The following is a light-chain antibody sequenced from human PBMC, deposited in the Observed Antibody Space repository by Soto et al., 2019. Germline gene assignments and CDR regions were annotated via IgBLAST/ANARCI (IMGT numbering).Light chain of an antibody. CDR2: DVS. CDR3: SSYTSSSTYVV. V-gene: IGLV2-14*01. CDR1: SSDVGGYNY. Sequence: QSALTQPASVSGSPGQSITSSCTGTSSDVGGYNYVSWYQQHPGKAPKLMIYDVSNRPSGVSNRFSGSKSGNTASLTISGLQAEDEADYYCSSYTSSSTYVVFGGATKVTVL. J-gene: IGLJ2*01.